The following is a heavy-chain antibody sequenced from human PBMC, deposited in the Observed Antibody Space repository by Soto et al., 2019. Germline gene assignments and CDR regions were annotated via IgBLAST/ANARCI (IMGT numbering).Heavy chain of an antibody. V-gene: IGHV3-23*01. D-gene: IGHD3-16*01. CDR2: ISGSGGTT. CDR1: GFTFSSYA. CDR3: AKSAGSNAYYPNDY. Sequence: PGGSLRLSCAASGFTFSSYAMSWVRQAPGKGLEWVSDISGSGGTTYYADSVKGRFTISRDNSKNTLYLQMNSLRAEDAAVYYCAKSAGSNAYYPNDYWGQGTLVTVSS. J-gene: IGHJ4*02.